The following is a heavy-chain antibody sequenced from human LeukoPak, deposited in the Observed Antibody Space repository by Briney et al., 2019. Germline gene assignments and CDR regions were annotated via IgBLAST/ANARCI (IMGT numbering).Heavy chain of an antibody. CDR1: GFTFSSYG. CDR2: ISYDGSNK. D-gene: IGHD4-17*01. CDR3: AKGSGGDYFPYYYYGMDV. Sequence: PGGSLRLSCAASGFTFSSYGMHWVRQAPGKGLEWVVVISYDGSNKYYADSVKGRFTISRDNSKNTLYLQMNSLRAEDTAVYYCAKGSGGDYFPYYYYGMDVWGQGTTVTVSS. V-gene: IGHV3-30*18. J-gene: IGHJ6*02.